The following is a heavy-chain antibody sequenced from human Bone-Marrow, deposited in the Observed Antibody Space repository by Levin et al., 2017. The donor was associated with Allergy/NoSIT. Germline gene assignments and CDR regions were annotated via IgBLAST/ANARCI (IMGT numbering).Heavy chain of an antibody. CDR3: AREFLTADVYYHYGMDI. D-gene: IGHD2-21*01. J-gene: IGHJ6*02. CDR2: ISYSGET. V-gene: IGHV4-39*02. Sequence: SETLSLTCTVAGGSINTHSSYWGWIRQSPGKGLEWIGSISYSGETSYNSSLKSRVTISVDTPKNHVALKLDSVTAADTAADYCAREFLTADVYYHYGMDIWGPGTTLTVSS. CDR1: GGSINTHSSY.